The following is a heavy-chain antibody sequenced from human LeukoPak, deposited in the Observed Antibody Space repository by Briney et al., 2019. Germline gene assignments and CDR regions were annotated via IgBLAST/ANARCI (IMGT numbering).Heavy chain of an antibody. D-gene: IGHD3-3*01. J-gene: IGHJ6*02. Sequence: GGSLRLSCAASGFTFSSYGMHWVRQAPGKGLEWVAVISYDGSNKYYADSVKGRFTISRDNSKNTLYLQMNSLRAEDTAVYYCAREGAYDFSTYYGMDVWGQGTTVTVSS. V-gene: IGHV3-30*03. CDR2: ISYDGSNK. CDR3: AREGAYDFSTYYGMDV. CDR1: GFTFSSYG.